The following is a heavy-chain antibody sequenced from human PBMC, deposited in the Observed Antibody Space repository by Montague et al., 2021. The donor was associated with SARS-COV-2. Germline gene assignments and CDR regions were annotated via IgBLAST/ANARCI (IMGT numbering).Heavy chain of an antibody. Sequence: SETLSLTCAVSDGSISCPNWWTWVRQPPGKGLEWIGEIYYTGNTNYNPSLKSRVTIFIDKSKNHFSLQPSSVTAADTAVYYCARGGTYHYGMDYWGQGTTVAVSS. V-gene: IGHV4-4*02. D-gene: IGHD3-16*01. CDR1: DGSISCPNW. J-gene: IGHJ6*02. CDR2: IYYTGNT. CDR3: ARGGTYHYGMDY.